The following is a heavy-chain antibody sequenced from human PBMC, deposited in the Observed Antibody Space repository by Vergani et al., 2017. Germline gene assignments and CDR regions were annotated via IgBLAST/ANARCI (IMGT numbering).Heavy chain of an antibody. D-gene: IGHD4-17*01. Sequence: QVQLQESGPGLVKPSQTLSLTCTVSGGSISSYYWSWIRQPPGKGLEWIGYIYYSGSTNYNPSLKSRVTISVDTSKNQFSLKLSSVTAADTAVYYCARDRSQTTVTTDDAFDIWGQGTMVTVSS. CDR1: GGSISSYY. V-gene: IGHV4-59*01. CDR2: IYYSGST. J-gene: IGHJ3*02. CDR3: ARDRSQTTVTTDDAFDI.